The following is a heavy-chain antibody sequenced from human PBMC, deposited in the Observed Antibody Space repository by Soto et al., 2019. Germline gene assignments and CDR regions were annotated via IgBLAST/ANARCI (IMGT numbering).Heavy chain of an antibody. Sequence: KTGGSLRLSCAGSGFTFGDSYMSWIRQAPGKGVEWLSYISPGSRYPAYADSVKGRLTISRDNAKRSLYLQMMSLTAEETAIYYCVRGGGGGLFDPWGQGTMVTVSS. CDR1: GFTFGDSY. V-gene: IGHV3-11*06. J-gene: IGHJ5*02. CDR3: VRGGGGGLFDP. CDR2: ISPGSRYP. D-gene: IGHD2-15*01.